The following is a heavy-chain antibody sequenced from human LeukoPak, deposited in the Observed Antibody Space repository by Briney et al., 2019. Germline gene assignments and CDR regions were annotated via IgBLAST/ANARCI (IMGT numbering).Heavy chain of an antibody. J-gene: IGHJ5*02. D-gene: IGHD1-26*01. CDR3: ARVSSGSYNWVDP. Sequence: PGRSLRLSCAASGFTFSSYGMHWVRQAPGKGLEWVAVIWYDGSNKYYADSVKGRFTISRDNAKNTLYLQMNSLRAEDTAVYYCARVSSGSYNWVDPWGQGTLVTVSS. CDR2: IWYDGSNK. CDR1: GFTFSSYG. V-gene: IGHV3-33*01.